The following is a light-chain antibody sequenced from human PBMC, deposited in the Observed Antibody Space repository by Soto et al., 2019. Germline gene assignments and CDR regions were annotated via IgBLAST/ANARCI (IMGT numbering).Light chain of an antibody. CDR2: LGS. V-gene: IGKV2-28*01. CDR3: MQALQTPT. CDR1: QSLLHSNGYYY. Sequence: DIVMTQSPLSLPVTPGEPASISCRSSQSLLHSNGYYYLDWYLQKPGQSPQLLIYLGSNRASGVPDRVTGSGSGTDFTLKISRVEAEDVGVYYCMQALQTPTFGQGTKLEIK. J-gene: IGKJ2*01.